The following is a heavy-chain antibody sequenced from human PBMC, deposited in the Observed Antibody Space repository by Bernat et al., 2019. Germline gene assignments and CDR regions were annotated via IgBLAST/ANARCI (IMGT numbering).Heavy chain of an antibody. V-gene: IGHV3-23*01. CDR1: GFTFSSYA. CDR3: AKDRRDYVWGSYRSNYYYYGMDV. D-gene: IGHD3-16*02. Sequence: EVQLLESGGGLVQPGGSLRLSCAASGFTFSSYAMSWVRQAPGKGLEWVSGISGSGGSTYYADSVKGRFTISRDNSKNTLYLQMNSLRAEDTAVYYCAKDRRDYVWGSYRSNYYYYGMDVWGQGTTVTVSS. J-gene: IGHJ6*02. CDR2: ISGSGGST.